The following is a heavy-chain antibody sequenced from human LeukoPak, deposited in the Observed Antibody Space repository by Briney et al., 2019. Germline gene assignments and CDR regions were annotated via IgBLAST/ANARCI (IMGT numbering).Heavy chain of an antibody. Sequence: GGSLRLSCAASGLTFSNYGMHWVRRAPGKGLEWIAHIRYDGTNTYYTDSVKGRFTISRDNSKNTLYLQMSSLRPEDTALYYCARDPYSKYAAYYYYMDVWGKGTTVTVSS. J-gene: IGHJ6*03. CDR2: IRYDGTNT. V-gene: IGHV3-30*02. CDR1: GLTFSNYG. D-gene: IGHD4-11*01. CDR3: ARDPYSKYAAYYYYMDV.